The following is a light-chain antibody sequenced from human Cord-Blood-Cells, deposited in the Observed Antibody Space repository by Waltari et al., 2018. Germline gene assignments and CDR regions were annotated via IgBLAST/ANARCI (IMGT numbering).Light chain of an antibody. J-gene: IGKJ1*01. CDR1: QSVSSSY. V-gene: IGKV3-20*01. Sequence: EIVLTQSPGTLSLSPGERATLSCRASQSVSSSYLAWYQQKPGQAPRRLLYGASSSATGIPDGFSGSGSGTDFSLTISRLGPEEFAVYYCQQYGSSPRTFGQGTKVEIK. CDR3: QQYGSSPRT. CDR2: GAS.